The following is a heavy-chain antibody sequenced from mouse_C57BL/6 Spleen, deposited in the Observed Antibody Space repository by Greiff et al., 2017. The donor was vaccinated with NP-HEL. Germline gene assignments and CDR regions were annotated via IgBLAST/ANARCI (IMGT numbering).Heavy chain of an antibody. D-gene: IGHD2-12*01. CDR2: IHPNSGST. CDR1: GYTFTSYW. V-gene: IGHV1-64*01. CDR3: ARAAIVGAVDY. Sequence: VQLQQPGAELVKPGASVKLSCKASGYTFTSYWMHWVKQRPGQGLEWIGMIHPNSGSTNYNEKFKSKATLTVDKSSSTAYMQLSSLTSEDSAVYYCARAAIVGAVDYWGQGTSVTVSS. J-gene: IGHJ4*01.